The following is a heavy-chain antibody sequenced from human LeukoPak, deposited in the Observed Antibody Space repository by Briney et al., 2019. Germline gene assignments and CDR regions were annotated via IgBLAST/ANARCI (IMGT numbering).Heavy chain of an antibody. CDR2: MSNNGGST. J-gene: IGHJ4*02. Sequence: GGSLRLSCAGSGFSFSSNTTSWVRKAPGRGLEGVSAMSNNGGSTDYADSVKGRFTISRDNSKSTLYLHMDSLRAEDTAVYYCARDEDTSALSEYWGQGTLVTVSS. D-gene: IGHD2/OR15-2a*01. V-gene: IGHV3-23*01. CDR1: GFSFSSNT. CDR3: ARDEDTSALSEY.